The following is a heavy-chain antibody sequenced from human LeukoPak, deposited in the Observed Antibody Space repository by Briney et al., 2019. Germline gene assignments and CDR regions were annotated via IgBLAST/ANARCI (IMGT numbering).Heavy chain of an antibody. J-gene: IGHJ4*02. CDR2: IYPGDSDT. V-gene: IGHV5-51*01. Sequence: GESLKISCKGSGYSFTSYWIGWVRQMPGKGLEWMAIIYPGDSDTRYSPSFQGQVTISADKSISTAYLQWSSLKASDTAMYYCARQIRYCSSTSCPGDYWGQGTLVTVSS. CDR1: GYSFTSYW. CDR3: ARQIRYCSSTSCPGDY. D-gene: IGHD2-2*01.